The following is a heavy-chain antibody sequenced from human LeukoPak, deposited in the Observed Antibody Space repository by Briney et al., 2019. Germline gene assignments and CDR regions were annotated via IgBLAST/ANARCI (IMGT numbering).Heavy chain of an antibody. J-gene: IGHJ4*02. V-gene: IGHV3-53*01. CDR3: AIAAASDFDY. CDR2: IYSGGST. Sequence: GGSLRLSCAASGFTFSSYSMNRVRQAPGKGLEWVSVIYSGGSTYYADSVKGRFTISRDNSKNTLYLQMNSLRAEDTAVYYCAIAAASDFDYWGQGTLVTVSS. CDR1: GFTFSSYS. D-gene: IGHD6-13*01.